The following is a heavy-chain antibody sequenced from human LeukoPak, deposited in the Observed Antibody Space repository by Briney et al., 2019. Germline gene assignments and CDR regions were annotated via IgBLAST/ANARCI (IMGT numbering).Heavy chain of an antibody. CDR1: GFTFSSYS. CDR2: ISSSSSTI. Sequence: PGGSLRLSCAASGFTFSSYSMNWVRQAPGKGLEWVSYISSSSSTIYYADSVKGRFTISRDNAKNSLYLQMNSLRAEDTALYYCAKDLLWQQLVYAFDIVGQGTMVTVSS. D-gene: IGHD6-13*01. J-gene: IGHJ3*02. V-gene: IGHV3-48*04. CDR3: AKDLLWQQLVYAFDI.